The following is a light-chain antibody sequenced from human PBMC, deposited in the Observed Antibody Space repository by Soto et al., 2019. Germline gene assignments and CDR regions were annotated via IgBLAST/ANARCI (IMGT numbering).Light chain of an antibody. J-gene: IGLJ3*02. CDR1: SSDIGGYKY. V-gene: IGLV2-14*01. CDR3: TSYSRYRVLV. CDR2: EVS. Sequence: QAARTQPASVSGSLGQTITISCTGTSSDIGGYKYVSWYQQHPGKAPKLIIFEVSNRPSGVSDRFSGSNSGNTASLTISGLQAEDEADYYCTSYSRYRVLVFGGGTKVTV.